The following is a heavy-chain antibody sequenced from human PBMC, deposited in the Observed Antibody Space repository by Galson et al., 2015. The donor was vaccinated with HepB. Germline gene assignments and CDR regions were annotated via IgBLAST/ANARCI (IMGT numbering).Heavy chain of an antibody. Sequence: SVKVSCKASGYTFTSYDINWVRQATGQGLEWMGWMNPNSGNTGYAQKFQGRVTMTRNTSISTAYMELSSLRSEDTAVYYCAREHLCSSTSCYWVGWFDPWGQGTLVTVSS. V-gene: IGHV1-8*01. CDR1: GYTFTSYD. D-gene: IGHD2-2*01. CDR3: AREHLCSSTSCYWVGWFDP. J-gene: IGHJ5*02. CDR2: MNPNSGNT.